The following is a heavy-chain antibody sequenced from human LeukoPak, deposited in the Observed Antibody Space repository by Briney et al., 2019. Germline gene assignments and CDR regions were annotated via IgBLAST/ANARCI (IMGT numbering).Heavy chain of an antibody. Sequence: GGSLRLSCAASGFTFSTYVMKWVRQTPERGLEWVSTIDRAGSTDTHYADSVRGRFIISRDNSKNTLYLQMNRLRAEDTAVYYCAIDVQDDLDFWGQGTLVTVSS. J-gene: IGHJ4*02. CDR3: AIDVQDDLDF. V-gene: IGHV3-23*01. CDR2: IDRAGSTDT. CDR1: GFTFSTYV. D-gene: IGHD1-1*01.